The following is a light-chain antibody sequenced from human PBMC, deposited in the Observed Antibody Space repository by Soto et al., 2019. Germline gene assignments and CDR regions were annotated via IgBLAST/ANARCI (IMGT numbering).Light chain of an antibody. CDR3: LQDYNYPWP. CDR2: AAS. Sequence: AIQMTQPPSSLSASVGDRVTITCRASPGIRNDLGWYQQKPGKTPRLLIYAASSLQSGVPSRFSGSGSVPDFTLTISSLQPEDFATYYRLQDYNYPWPFGQGTKVEIK. V-gene: IGKV1-6*01. CDR1: PGIRND. J-gene: IGKJ1*01.